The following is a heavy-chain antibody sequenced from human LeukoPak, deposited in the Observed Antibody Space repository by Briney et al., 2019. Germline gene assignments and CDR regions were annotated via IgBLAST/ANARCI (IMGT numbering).Heavy chain of an antibody. V-gene: IGHV4-59*12. CDR2: IYYSGST. Sequence: SETLSLTCTVSGGSISSFYWSWIRQPPGKGLEWIGHIYYSGSTNYNPSLKSRVTISVDTSKNQFSLKLSSVTAADTAVYYCARGGQRTHHWGQGTLVTVSS. J-gene: IGHJ5*02. CDR3: ARGGQRTHH. CDR1: GGSISSFY. D-gene: IGHD2-15*01.